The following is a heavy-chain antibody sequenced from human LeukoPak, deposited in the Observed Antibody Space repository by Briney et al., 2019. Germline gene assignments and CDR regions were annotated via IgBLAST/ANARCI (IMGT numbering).Heavy chain of an antibody. CDR1: GGSISSGSYY. CDR3: ARLRRGNSSYNWFDP. V-gene: IGHV4-39*01. Sequence: KPSETLSLICTVSGGSISSGSYYWGWIRQPPGKGLEWIGGIYYSGSTYYNPSLKSRVTISVDTSKNQFSLKLGSVTAADTAVYYCARLRRGNSSYNWFDPWGQGTLVTVSS. CDR2: IYYSGST. D-gene: IGHD4-23*01. J-gene: IGHJ5*02.